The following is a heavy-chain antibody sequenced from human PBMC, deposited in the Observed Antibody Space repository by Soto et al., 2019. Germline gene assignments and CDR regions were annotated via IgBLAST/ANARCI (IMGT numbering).Heavy chain of an antibody. D-gene: IGHD6-19*01. Sequence: SSTLSLPFSNSDAALSSTLYFFTSVRQRPGKGLEWRGYIYYSGGTNDNHSRKSRVTISLDKSKSQFTLRLSSVTAADTAVYYCTREQSDDNYFDPCGQGTLATDSA. CDR3: TREQSDDNYFDP. V-gene: IGHV4-61*01. J-gene: IGHJ5*02. CDR1: DAALSSTLYF. CDR2: IYYSGGT.